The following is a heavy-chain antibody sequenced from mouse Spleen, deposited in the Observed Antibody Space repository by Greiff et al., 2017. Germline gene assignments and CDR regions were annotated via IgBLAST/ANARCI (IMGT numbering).Heavy chain of an antibody. J-gene: IGHJ2*01. CDR2: IDPSDSYT. CDR3: ARGRLRQGY. D-gene: IGHD2-4*01. V-gene: IGHV1-69*01. Sequence: QVQLKQPGAELVMPGASVKLSCKASGYTFTSYWMHWVKQRPGQGLEWIGEIDPSDSYTNYNQKFKGKATLTVDKSSSTAYMQLSSLTSEDSAVYYCARGRLRQGYWGQGTTLTVSS. CDR1: GYTFTSYW.